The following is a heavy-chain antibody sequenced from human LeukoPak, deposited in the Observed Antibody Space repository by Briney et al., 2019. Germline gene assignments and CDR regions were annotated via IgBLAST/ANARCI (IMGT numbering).Heavy chain of an antibody. CDR1: GFTFSSYS. CDR2: ISSSSSYI. CDR3: TTDGSDTAMVTIDY. D-gene: IGHD5-18*01. Sequence: GGSLRLSCAASGFTFSSYSMNWVRQAPGKGLEWVSSISSSSSYIYYADSVKGRFTISRDNAKNSLYLQMNSLKTEDTAVYYCTTDGSDTAMVTIDYWGQGTLVTVSS. V-gene: IGHV3-21*03. J-gene: IGHJ4*02.